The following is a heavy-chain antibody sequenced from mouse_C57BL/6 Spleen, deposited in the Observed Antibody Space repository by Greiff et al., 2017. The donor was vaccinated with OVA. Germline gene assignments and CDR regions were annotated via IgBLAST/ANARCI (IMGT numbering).Heavy chain of an antibody. J-gene: IGHJ1*03. V-gene: IGHV1-64*01. CDR1: GYTFTSYW. CDR2: IHPNSGST. Sequence: VQLQQPGAELVKPGASVRLSCKASGYTFTSYWMHWVKQRPGQGLEWIGMIHPNSGSTNYNEKFKSKATLTVDKSASTAYMQLSSLTSEDSAVYYCARVGLYYYGTYWYFDVWGTGTTVTVSS. D-gene: IGHD1-1*01. CDR3: ARVGLYYYGTYWYFDV.